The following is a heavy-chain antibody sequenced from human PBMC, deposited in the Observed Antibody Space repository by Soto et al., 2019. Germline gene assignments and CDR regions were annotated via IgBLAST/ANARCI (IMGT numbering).Heavy chain of an antibody. CDR1: GFTVSSNY. J-gene: IGHJ4*02. V-gene: IGHV3-66*01. CDR3: ARGWWAHFDY. Sequence: EVQLVESGGGLVQPGGSLRLSCAASGFTVSSNYMNWVRQAPGKGLEWVSVIYSGVSTYYADSVKGRFTISRDNAKNTLYLQVNTLTAEDTAVYYCARGWWAHFDYWGQRPLVTASS. CDR2: IYSGVST. D-gene: IGHD2-15*01.